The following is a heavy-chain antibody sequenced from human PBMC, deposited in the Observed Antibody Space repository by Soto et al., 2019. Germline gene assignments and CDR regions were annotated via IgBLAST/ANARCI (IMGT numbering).Heavy chain of an antibody. D-gene: IGHD6-6*01. CDR2: ISYDGSNK. J-gene: IGHJ4*02. CDR1: GFTFSSYA. V-gene: IGHV3-30-3*01. Sequence: GGSLRLTCAASGFTFSSYAMHWVRRSPGKGLERVAVISYDGSNKDHADSVKGQFTIASDNSKNALYLQRSSLRAENTAVYYCARGGRQIAARPGGDYWGQGTMVTGSS. CDR3: ARGGRQIAARPGGDY.